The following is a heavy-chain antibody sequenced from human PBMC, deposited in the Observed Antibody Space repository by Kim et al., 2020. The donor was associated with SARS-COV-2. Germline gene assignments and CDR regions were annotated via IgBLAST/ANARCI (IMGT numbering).Heavy chain of an antibody. D-gene: IGHD5-18*01. V-gene: IGHV4-39*01. Sequence: SETLSLTCTVSGGSISSSSYYWGWIRQPPGKGLEWIGSIYYSGSTYYNPSLKSRVTISVDTSKNQFSLKLSSVTAADTAVYYCARQGVRDTAMVCEDYYYYGMDVWGQGTTVTVSS. CDR3: ARQGVRDTAMVCEDYYYYGMDV. CDR2: IYYSGST. J-gene: IGHJ6*02. CDR1: GGSISSSSYY.